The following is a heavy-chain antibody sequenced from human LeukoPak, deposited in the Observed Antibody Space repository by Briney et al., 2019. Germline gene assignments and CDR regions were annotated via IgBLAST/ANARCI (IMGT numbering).Heavy chain of an antibody. D-gene: IGHD2-2*01. CDR1: GYSFTSYD. CDR2: MNPNSGNT. V-gene: IGHV1-8*01. J-gene: IGHJ4*02. Sequence: ASVKVSCKASGYSFTSYDINWVRQATGQGLEWMGWMNPNSGNTGYAQKFQGRVTMTRNTSISTAYMELSSLRSEDTAVYYCARAGGNSWYFDYWGQGTLVTVSS. CDR3: ARAGGNSWYFDY.